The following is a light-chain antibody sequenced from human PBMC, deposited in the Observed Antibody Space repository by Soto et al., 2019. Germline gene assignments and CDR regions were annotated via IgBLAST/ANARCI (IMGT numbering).Light chain of an antibody. CDR1: SSNIGRNT. CDR3: AAWDDSLNGAV. V-gene: IGLV1-44*01. Sequence: QSVLTQPPSASGTPGQRVTISCSGSSSNIGRNTVNWYQQLPGTAPKLLIYTNNQRPSGVPDRFSGSKSGTSASLVISGLQSEDEADYYCAAWDDSLNGAVFGGGTQLTVL. CDR2: TNN. J-gene: IGLJ7*01.